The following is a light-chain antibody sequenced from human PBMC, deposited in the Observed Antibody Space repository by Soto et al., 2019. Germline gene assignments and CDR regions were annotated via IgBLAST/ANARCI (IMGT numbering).Light chain of an antibody. V-gene: IGLV1-51*01. CDR1: SSIIGNNY. CDR3: ATWDGSLPGEV. Sequence: QSVLTQSPSVSAAPGQKVTISCSGSSSIIGNNYVSWYQQLPGTAPKLLIYDNNKRPSGIPDRFSGSKSGTSGTLDITGLQTGDEADYYCATWDGSLPGEVFGGGTKLTVL. J-gene: IGLJ2*01. CDR2: DNN.